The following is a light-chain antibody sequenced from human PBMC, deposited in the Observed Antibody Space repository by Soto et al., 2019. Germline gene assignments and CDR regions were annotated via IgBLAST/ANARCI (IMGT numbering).Light chain of an antibody. CDR3: QQRYNWPPT. CDR1: QSVSNNY. CDR2: DAS. V-gene: IGKV3-11*01. Sequence: IVLTQSPGTLSLSPGERATLSCRASQSVSNNYLAWYQQKPGQAPRLIIYDASHRATGIPARFSGSGSGTDFTLTINSLEPEDVALYYCQQRYNWPPTFGQGTKVDI. J-gene: IGKJ1*01.